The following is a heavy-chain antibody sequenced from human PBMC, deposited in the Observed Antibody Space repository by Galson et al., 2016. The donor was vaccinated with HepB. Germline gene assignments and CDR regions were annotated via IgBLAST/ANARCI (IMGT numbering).Heavy chain of an antibody. CDR1: GFPFSSYS. CDR3: VRRREKDF. CDR2: ITSVGSTT. Sequence: SLRLSCAASGFPFSSYSMHWVRQAPGKGLVWVSRITSVGSTTTYADSVKGRFTISRDNTKNTRYLQMNSLRAEDTAVYYCVRRREKDFWGQGTRVTVSS. J-gene: IGHJ4*02. V-gene: IGHV3-74*01. D-gene: IGHD1-26*01.